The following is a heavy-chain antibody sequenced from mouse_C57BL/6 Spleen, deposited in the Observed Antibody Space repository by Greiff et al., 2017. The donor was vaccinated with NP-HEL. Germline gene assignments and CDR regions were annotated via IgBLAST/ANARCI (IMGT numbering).Heavy chain of an antibody. CDR3: TVVYYGNYGAMDY. CDR1: GFTFSNYW. Sequence: EVKVEESGGGLVQPGGSMKLSCVASGFTFSNYWMNWVRQSPEKGLEWVAQIRLKSDNYATHYAESVKGRFTISRDDSKSSVYLQMNNLRAEDTGIYYCTVVYYGNYGAMDYWGQGTSVTVSS. V-gene: IGHV6-3*01. CDR2: IRLKSDNYAT. D-gene: IGHD2-1*01. J-gene: IGHJ4*01.